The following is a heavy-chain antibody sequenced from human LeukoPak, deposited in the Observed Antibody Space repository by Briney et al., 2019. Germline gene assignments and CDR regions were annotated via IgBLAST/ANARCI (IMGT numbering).Heavy chain of an antibody. CDR3: ARSRGVTMVRGVTFYFDY. CDR1: GVSISSTYW. J-gene: IGHJ4*02. Sequence: SGTLSLTCDVSGVSISSTYWWTWVRQPPGKGLERIGEMHHSGSTNYNPSVKSRVTISVDKSTNQFSLRLSSVTAADTAVYYCARSRGVTMVRGVTFYFDYWGQGTLVTVSS. CDR2: MHHSGST. D-gene: IGHD3-10*01. V-gene: IGHV4-4*02.